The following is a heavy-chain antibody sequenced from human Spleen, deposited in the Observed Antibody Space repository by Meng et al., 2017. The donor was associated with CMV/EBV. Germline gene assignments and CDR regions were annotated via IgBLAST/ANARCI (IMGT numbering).Heavy chain of an antibody. D-gene: IGHD6-6*01. CDR2: IYYSGST. CDR3: ARADPTSIAARFFDY. V-gene: IGHV4-59*01. J-gene: IGHJ4*02. Sequence: VSGGSISSYYCGWIRQPPGKGLEWIGYIYYSGSTNYNPSLKSRLTISVDTSKNQFSLKLSSVTAADTAVYYCARADPTSIAARFFDYWGQGTLVTVSS. CDR1: GGSISSYY.